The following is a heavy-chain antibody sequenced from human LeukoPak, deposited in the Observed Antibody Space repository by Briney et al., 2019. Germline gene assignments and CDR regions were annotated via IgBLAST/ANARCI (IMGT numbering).Heavy chain of an antibody. V-gene: IGHV1-18*01. CDR2: ISAYNGNA. CDR1: GYTFTSYG. J-gene: IGHJ6*02. D-gene: IGHD2-15*01. Sequence: ASVKVSCKASGYTFTSYGISWVRQAPGQGLEWMGWISAYNGNANYAQKLQGRVTMTTDTSTSTAYMELRSLRSDDTAVYYCARRGRVVYYYGMDVWGQGTTVTVSS. CDR3: ARRGRVVYYYGMDV.